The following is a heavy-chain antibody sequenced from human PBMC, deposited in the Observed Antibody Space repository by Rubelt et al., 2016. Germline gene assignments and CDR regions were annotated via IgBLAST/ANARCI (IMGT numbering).Heavy chain of an antibody. CDR2: IYYSGST. D-gene: IGHD6-19*01. CDR1: GGSISPYY. J-gene: IGHJ4*02. V-gene: IGHV4-59*01. Sequence: QVQLQESGPGLVKPSETLSLTCTVSGGSISPYYWSWIRQPPGKGLEWIGSIYYSGSTYYNPSLKSRVTISVDTSKIQFSLKLSSVTAADTAVYYCARDGSGWRDYFDYWGQGTLVTVSS. CDR3: ARDGSGWRDYFDY.